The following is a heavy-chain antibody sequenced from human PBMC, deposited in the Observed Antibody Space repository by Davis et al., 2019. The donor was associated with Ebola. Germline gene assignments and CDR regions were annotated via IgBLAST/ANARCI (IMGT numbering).Heavy chain of an antibody. CDR3: ARDPLRSSKYQREKYFQH. V-gene: IGHV1-8*03. CDR1: GYTFTSYD. CDR2: MNPNSGNT. J-gene: IGHJ1*01. D-gene: IGHD6-6*01. Sequence: ASVKVSCKASGYTFTSYDINWVRQATGQGLEWMGWMNPNSGNTGYAQKFQGRVTITRNTSISTAYMELSSLRSEDTAVYYCARDPLRSSKYQREKYFQHWGQGTLVTVSS.